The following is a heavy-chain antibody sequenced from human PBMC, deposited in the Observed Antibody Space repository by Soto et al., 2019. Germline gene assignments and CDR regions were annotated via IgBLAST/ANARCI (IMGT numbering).Heavy chain of an antibody. CDR3: ARGGGNSARDAFDI. CDR2: MYYSGST. D-gene: IGHD2-21*02. J-gene: IGHJ3*02. Sequence: QVQLQESGPGLLKPSETLSLTCTVSGGSVSSGSYYWSWIRQPPGKGLEWIGYMYYSGSTNYNPSLTRRVTTSIDTPKNQFSLKLSSVTAADTAVYYCARGGGNSARDAFDIWGQGTMVTVSS. V-gene: IGHV4-61*01. CDR1: GGSVSSGSYY.